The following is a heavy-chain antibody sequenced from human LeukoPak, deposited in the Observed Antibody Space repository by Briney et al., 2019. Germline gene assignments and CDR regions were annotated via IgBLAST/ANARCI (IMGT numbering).Heavy chain of an antibody. CDR3: AKGRFKLAPQMYYFDY. J-gene: IGHJ4*02. V-gene: IGHV3-21*04. CDR2: ISSSSSYI. D-gene: IGHD1-1*01. Sequence: KPGGSLRLSCAASGFTFSSYSMNWVRQAPGKGLEWVSSISSSSSYIYYADSVKGRFTISRDNSKNTLYLQMNSLRAEDTAVYYCAKGRFKLAPQMYYFDYWGQGTLVTVSS. CDR1: GFTFSSYS.